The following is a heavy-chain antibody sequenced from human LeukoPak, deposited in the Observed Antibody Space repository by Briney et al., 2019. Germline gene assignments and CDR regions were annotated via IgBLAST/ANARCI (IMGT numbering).Heavy chain of an antibody. J-gene: IGHJ5*02. Sequence: GGSLRLSCTASGFTVSGDYMSWVRQPPGKGLEWVSVIYTSGTTYYSDSVKGRFTISRDKSKNTLYLQMNNLRVEDTAVYYCARHDWFDPWGPGTLVTVSS. CDR1: GFTVSGDY. V-gene: IGHV3-66*04. CDR2: IYTSGTT. CDR3: ARHDWFDP.